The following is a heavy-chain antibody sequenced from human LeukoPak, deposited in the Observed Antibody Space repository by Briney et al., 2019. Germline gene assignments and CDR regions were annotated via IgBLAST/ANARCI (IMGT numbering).Heavy chain of an antibody. Sequence: PSETLSLTCTVSGDSISSSSYYWGWIRQPPGKGLEWIGEIRHSGNTNYNSSLKSRVTISVDTSKNQISLKLTSVTAADTAVYYCARGVGSIAGPYWGQGTLVIVSS. CDR1: GDSISSSSYY. V-gene: IGHV4-39*07. J-gene: IGHJ4*02. CDR2: IRHSGNT. CDR3: ARGVGSIAGPY. D-gene: IGHD6-6*01.